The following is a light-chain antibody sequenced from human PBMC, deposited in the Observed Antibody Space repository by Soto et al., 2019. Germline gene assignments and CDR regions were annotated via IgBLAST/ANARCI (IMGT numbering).Light chain of an antibody. J-gene: IGKJ3*01. CDR1: QSIFSTSHNKNF. CDR3: QTYLHDPLT. V-gene: IGKV4-1*01. Sequence: DVVMTQSPDSLAVSLGERATINCKSSQSIFSTSHNKNFLAWYQQKSGQPPKLLINWASTRESGVPDRFSGSGSETDFTLTISSLQAEDVAVYYCQTYLHDPLTFGPGTNVDI. CDR2: WAS.